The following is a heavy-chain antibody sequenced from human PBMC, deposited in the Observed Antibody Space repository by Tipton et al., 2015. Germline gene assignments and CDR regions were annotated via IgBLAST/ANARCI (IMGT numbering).Heavy chain of an antibody. CDR2: ISHSGNT. CDR3: ARARGRHGGLFDS. J-gene: IGHJ4*02. D-gene: IGHD4-23*01. CDR1: AYSITSDYY. Sequence: TLSPTCAVSAYSITSDYYWGWIRQPPGKGLEWIGSISHSGNTYYNPSLKSRVTMSRDTSKNQFSLKLTSVTAADTAVYYCARARGRHGGLFDSWGQGTLVTVSS. V-gene: IGHV4-38-2*01.